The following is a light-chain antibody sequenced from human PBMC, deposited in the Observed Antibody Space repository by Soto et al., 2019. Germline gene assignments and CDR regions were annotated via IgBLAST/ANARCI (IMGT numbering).Light chain of an antibody. CDR2: EVS. CDR1: SSDVGGYIY. J-gene: IGLJ2*01. Sequence: QSALTQPASVSGSPGQSITISCTGTSSDVGGYIYVSWYQQHLGQAPKLMIYEVSNRPSGVSNRFSGSKSGNTASLTISGLQAEDEADYYCSSYTISSTVVFGGGTKLTVL. CDR3: SSYTISSTVV. V-gene: IGLV2-14*01.